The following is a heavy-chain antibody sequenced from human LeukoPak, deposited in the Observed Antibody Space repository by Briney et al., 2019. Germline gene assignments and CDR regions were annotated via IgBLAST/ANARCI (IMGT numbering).Heavy chain of an antibody. CDR2: IYSGGST. CDR1: GFTVSSNY. V-gene: IGHV3-53*01. D-gene: IGHD3-9*01. Sequence: GGSLRLSCAASGFTVSSNYMSWVRQAPGKGLEWVSVIYSGGSTYYADSVKGRFTISRDNSKNTLYLQMNSLRAEDTAVYYCARGKGNYDILTGYLQDRYYYGMDVWGQGTTVTVSS. CDR3: ARGKGNYDILTGYLQDRYYYGMDV. J-gene: IGHJ6*02.